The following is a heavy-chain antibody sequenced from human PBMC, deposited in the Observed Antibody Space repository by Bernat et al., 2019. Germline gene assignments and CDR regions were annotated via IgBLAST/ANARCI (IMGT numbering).Heavy chain of an antibody. CDR1: GFSFSDAW. CDR2: LKSKKNGGTT. D-gene: IGHD2-21*01. Sequence: EVQLVESGGDLVKPGGSLRLSCAASGFSFSDAWMSWVRHVPGKGLEWVGRLKSKKNGGTTDIAPPMRGRFTISRDDSKNTLYLQMNSLKTEDTAVYYCATDSNSDLLRFDPWGQGTLVTVSS. J-gene: IGHJ5*02. V-gene: IGHV3-15*01. CDR3: ATDSNSDLLRFDP.